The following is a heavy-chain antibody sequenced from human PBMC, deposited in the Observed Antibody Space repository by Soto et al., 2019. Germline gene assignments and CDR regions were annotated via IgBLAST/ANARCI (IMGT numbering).Heavy chain of an antibody. D-gene: IGHD6-6*01. V-gene: IGHV3-21*01. CDR3: ARVGGQLVPGFDY. Sequence: EVQLVESGGGLVKPGGSLRLSCAASGFTFSSYSMNWVRQSPGKGLEGVSSISSSSSYIYYADSVTGRFTISRDNAKNSLYLQMNSLRAEDTAVYYCARVGGQLVPGFDYWGQGTLVTVSS. J-gene: IGHJ4*02. CDR1: GFTFSSYS. CDR2: ISSSSSYI.